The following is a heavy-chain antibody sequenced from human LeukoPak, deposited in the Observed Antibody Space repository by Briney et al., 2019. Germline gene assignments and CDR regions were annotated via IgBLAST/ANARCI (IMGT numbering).Heavy chain of an antibody. CDR1: GGSISSSSYY. Sequence: PSETLSLTCTVSGGSISSSSYYWGWIRQPPGKGLEWTGSIYYSGSTYYNPALKSRVTISVDTSKNQFSLKLSSVTAADTAVYYCATDPLWFGELFFDYWSQGTLVTVSS. J-gene: IGHJ4*02. D-gene: IGHD3-10*01. CDR3: ATDPLWFGELFFDY. CDR2: IYYSGST. V-gene: IGHV4-39*07.